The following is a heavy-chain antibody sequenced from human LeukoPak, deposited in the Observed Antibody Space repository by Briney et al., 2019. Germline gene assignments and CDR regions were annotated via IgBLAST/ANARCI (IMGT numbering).Heavy chain of an antibody. Sequence: PSETLSLTCAVYGGSFSGYYWSWIRQPPGKGLEWIGEINHSGSTNYNPSLKSRVTISVDTSKNQFSLKLSSVTAADTAVYYCARGIAVADRGQGTLVTVSS. V-gene: IGHV4-34*01. CDR2: INHSGST. J-gene: IGHJ4*02. D-gene: IGHD6-19*01. CDR1: GGSFSGYY. CDR3: ARGIAVAD.